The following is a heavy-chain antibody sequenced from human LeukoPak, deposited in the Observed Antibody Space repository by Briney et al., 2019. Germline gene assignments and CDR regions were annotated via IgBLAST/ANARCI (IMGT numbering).Heavy chain of an antibody. CDR2: ISAYNGNT. Sequence: ASVKVSCKASGYTFTSYGISWVRQAPGQGLEWVGWISAYNGNTNYAQKLQGRVTMTTDTSTSTAYMELRSLRSDDTAVYYCASGALVPAAMVGYYFDYWGQGTLVTVSS. J-gene: IGHJ4*02. CDR3: ASGALVPAAMVGYYFDY. V-gene: IGHV1-18*01. D-gene: IGHD2-2*01. CDR1: GYTFTSYG.